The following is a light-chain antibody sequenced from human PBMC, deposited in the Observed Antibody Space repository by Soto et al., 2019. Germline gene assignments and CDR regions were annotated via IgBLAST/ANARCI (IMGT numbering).Light chain of an antibody. CDR1: HSVTSTY. CDR2: GAA. CDR3: NEYRSSGT. V-gene: IGKV3-20*01. J-gene: IGKJ1*01. Sequence: ESVMTQAPCTLSLSPGERTTLSCRASHSVTSTYLAWYQQNPVKAPRHLICGAATRATGIPDGFSGGGSGTDFTLTISRLEPEDCAVHYCNEYRSSGTFGHGPKLVIK.